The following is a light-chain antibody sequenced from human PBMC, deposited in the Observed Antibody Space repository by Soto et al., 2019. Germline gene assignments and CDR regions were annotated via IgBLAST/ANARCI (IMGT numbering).Light chain of an antibody. Sequence: IVLTQSPGTLSLSPWERATLSCRASQSVSSSYLAWYQQKPGQAPRLLIYGASSRTTGIPDRFSGSGSGTDFTLTINSLEPEDFAVYYCQQRSNWPSITFGQGTRLEIK. CDR2: GAS. CDR1: QSVSSSY. V-gene: IGKV3D-20*02. J-gene: IGKJ5*01. CDR3: QQRSNWPSIT.